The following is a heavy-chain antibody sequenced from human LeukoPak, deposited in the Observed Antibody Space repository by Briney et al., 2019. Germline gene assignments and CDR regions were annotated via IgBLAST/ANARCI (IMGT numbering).Heavy chain of an antibody. V-gene: IGHV4-59*01. D-gene: IGHD3-22*01. CDR3: ARDFYDSALDY. CDR2: IYYSGST. Sequence: TSETLSLTCTVSGGSISSYYWSWIRQPPGKGLEWIGYIYYSGSTNYNPSLKSRVTISVDTSKNQFSLKLSSVTAADTAVYYCARDFYDSALDYWGQGTLVTVSS. J-gene: IGHJ4*02. CDR1: GGSISSYY.